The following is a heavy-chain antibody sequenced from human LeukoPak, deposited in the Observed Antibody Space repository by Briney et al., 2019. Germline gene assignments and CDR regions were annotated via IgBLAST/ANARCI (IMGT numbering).Heavy chain of an antibody. Sequence: SVKVSCKASGYTFTYRYLHWVRQAPGQALEWMGWITPFNGNTNYAQKFQDRVTITRDRSTSTAYMELSSLRSEDTAMYYCARSDIVGAAGAFDIWGQGTMVTVSS. V-gene: IGHV1-45*02. CDR1: GYTFTYRY. D-gene: IGHD1-26*01. CDR2: ITPFNGNT. J-gene: IGHJ3*02. CDR3: ARSDIVGAAGAFDI.